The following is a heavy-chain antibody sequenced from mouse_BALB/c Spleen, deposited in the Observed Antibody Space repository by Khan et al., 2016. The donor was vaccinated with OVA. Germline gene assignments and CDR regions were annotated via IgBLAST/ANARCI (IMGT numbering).Heavy chain of an antibody. Sequence: QLEESGPGLVKPSQSLSLTCTVTGYSITRDYAWNWIRQFPGNELEWMGYISNSGSASYNPSLKSRISITRDTSKNPFFLQLDSVTPEDTATYYCASELGRYYAMDYWGQGTSVTVSS. CDR1: GYSITRDYA. V-gene: IGHV3-2*02. J-gene: IGHJ4*01. CDR3: ASELGRYYAMDY. CDR2: ISNSGSA. D-gene: IGHD4-1*01.